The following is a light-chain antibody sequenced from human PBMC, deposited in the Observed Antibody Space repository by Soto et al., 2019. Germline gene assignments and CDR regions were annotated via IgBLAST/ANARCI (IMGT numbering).Light chain of an antibody. J-gene: IGLJ2*01. Sequence: QSVLIQPASVSGSPGQSITISCTGTSSDIGSYNLVSWYQHHPGKAPKLIIYEASKRPPGVSNRFSASTSGNTASLTISGLQTEDESDYYCCSYAGSNTVIFGGGTKVTVL. CDR1: SSDIGSYNL. CDR2: EAS. V-gene: IGLV2-23*01. CDR3: CSYAGSNTVI.